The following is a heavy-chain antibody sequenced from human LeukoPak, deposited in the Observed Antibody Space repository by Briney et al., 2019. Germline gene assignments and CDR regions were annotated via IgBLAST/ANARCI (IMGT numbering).Heavy chain of an antibody. CDR3: ARVYSSGWYFRWGYFDY. V-gene: IGHV4-59*01. Sequence: SETLSFTCTVSGGSISSYYWSWIRQPPGKGLEWIGYIYYSGSTNYNPSLKSRVTISVDTSKNQFSLKLSSVTAADTAVYYCARVYSSGWYFRWGYFDYWGQGTLVTVSS. CDR2: IYYSGST. D-gene: IGHD6-19*01. J-gene: IGHJ4*02. CDR1: GGSISSYY.